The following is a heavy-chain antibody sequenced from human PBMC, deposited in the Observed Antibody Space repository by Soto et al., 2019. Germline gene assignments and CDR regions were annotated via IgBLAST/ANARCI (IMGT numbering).Heavy chain of an antibody. D-gene: IGHD2-2*01. J-gene: IGHJ6*02. CDR1: GFTFSSYA. V-gene: IGHV3-30-3*01. CDR2: ISYDGSNK. CDR3: ARDGEGYCSSTSCYVSTIYYYGMDV. Sequence: GGSLRLSCAASGFTFSSYAMHWVRQAPGKGLEWVAVISYDGSNKYYADSVKGRFTISRDNSKNTLYLQMNSLRAEDTAVYYCARDGEGYCSSTSCYVSTIYYYGMDVWGQGTTVTVSS.